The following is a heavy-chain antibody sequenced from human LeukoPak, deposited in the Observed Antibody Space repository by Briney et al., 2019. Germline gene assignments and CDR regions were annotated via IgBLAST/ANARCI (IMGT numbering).Heavy chain of an antibody. CDR3: ARDKIGGPTLLDY. V-gene: IGHV3-7*01. CDR1: GFTFSDFW. CDR2: IKQDGSEK. J-gene: IGHJ4*02. Sequence: PGGSLRLSCAASGFTFSDFWMSWVRQAPGKGLEWVANIKQDGSEKYYLDSVKGRFTISRDNAKNSLYLQVNSLRAEDTVVYYCARDKIGGPTLLDYWGQGTLVTVSS. D-gene: IGHD3-16*01.